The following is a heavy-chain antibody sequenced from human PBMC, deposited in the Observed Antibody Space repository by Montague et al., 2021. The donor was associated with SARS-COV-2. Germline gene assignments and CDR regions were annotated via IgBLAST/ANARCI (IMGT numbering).Heavy chain of an antibody. D-gene: IGHD6-25*01. CDR2: VSHSWTS. Sequence: SETLSLTCDFSGVPASNTFWCWRRQSPGQGLEWIAYVSHSWTSNYNSSLNSQLAVSIYMSISRLSLTLTSVTAADSAIYYCATLGSATLGAPEKGGFDFWGPGTLIAVSS. CDR3: ATLGSATLGAPEKGGFDF. V-gene: IGHV4-59*02. CDR1: GVPASNTF. J-gene: IGHJ4*01.